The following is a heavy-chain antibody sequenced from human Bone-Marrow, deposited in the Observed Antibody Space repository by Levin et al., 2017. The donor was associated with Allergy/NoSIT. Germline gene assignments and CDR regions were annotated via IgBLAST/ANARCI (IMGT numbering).Heavy chain of an antibody. CDR3: ARPDRDHYYDRLDF. D-gene: IGHD3-22*01. V-gene: IGHV1-69*06. CDR1: GDTFNIYA. J-gene: IGHJ4*02. Sequence: ASVKVSCKASGDTFNIYAISWIRQAPGQGLEWMGGIIPIYGTPNYAARFQGRVTIIEDKSTSTSYMELSSLRSEDTAVYYCARPDRDHYYDRLDFWGQGTLVTVSS. CDR2: IIPIYGTP.